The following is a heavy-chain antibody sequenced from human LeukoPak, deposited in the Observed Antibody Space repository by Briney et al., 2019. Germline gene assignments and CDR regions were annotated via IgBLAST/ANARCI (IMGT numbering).Heavy chain of an antibody. CDR3: AKSNGYGLIGI. V-gene: IGHV4-39*07. CDR1: SGSISTSNYY. Sequence: SETLSLTCTVSSGSISTSNYYWGWVRQPPGKALEWIGNIFYSGSTYYSPSLKSRVTISLDTSRNQFSLKLNSVTAADTAVYYCAKSNGYGLIGIWGQGTMVTVSS. CDR2: IFYSGST. J-gene: IGHJ3*02. D-gene: IGHD3-22*01.